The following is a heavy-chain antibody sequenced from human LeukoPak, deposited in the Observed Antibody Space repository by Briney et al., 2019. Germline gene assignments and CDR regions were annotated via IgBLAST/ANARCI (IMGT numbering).Heavy chain of an antibody. J-gene: IGHJ4*02. Sequence: GGSLRLSCAASGFAFSSYGMHWVRQAPDKGLEWVAVISYDGSNKYYADSVKGRFTISRDNSKNTLYLQMNSLRAEDTAVYYCAKDRVVGATTFSDYWGQGTLVTVSS. CDR3: AKDRVVGATTFSDY. D-gene: IGHD1-26*01. CDR2: ISYDGSNK. V-gene: IGHV3-30*18. CDR1: GFAFSSYG.